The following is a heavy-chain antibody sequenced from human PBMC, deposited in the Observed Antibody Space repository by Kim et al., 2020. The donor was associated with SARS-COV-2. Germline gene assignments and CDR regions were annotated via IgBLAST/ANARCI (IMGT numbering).Heavy chain of an antibody. Sequence: GGSLRLSCAASGFTFSSYEMNWVRQAPGKGLEWVSYISSSGSTIYYADSVKGRFTISRDNAKNSLYLQMNSLRAEDTAVYYCARXPYSSSYNYYGMDVWGQGXTVTVSS. D-gene: IGHD6-13*01. CDR2: ISSSGSTI. CDR3: ARXPYSSSYNYYGMDV. CDR1: GFTFSSYE. V-gene: IGHV3-48*03. J-gene: IGHJ6*02.